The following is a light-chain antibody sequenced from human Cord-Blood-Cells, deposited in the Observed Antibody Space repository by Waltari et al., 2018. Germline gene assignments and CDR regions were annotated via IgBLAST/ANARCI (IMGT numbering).Light chain of an antibody. CDR2: AAS. CDR1: QSLSSY. CDR3: QQSYSTPRT. V-gene: IGKV1-39*01. J-gene: IGKJ1*01. Sequence: DIQMTQSPSSLSASVGDRVTITCRASQSLSSYLNWYQQKPGKAPKLLIYAASSLQSGVPSRFSGSGSGTDFTLTISSLQPEDFATYYCQQSYSTPRTFGQGTTVEIK.